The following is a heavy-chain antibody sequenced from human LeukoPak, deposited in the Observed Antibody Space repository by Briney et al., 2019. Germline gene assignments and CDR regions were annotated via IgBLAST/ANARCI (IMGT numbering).Heavy chain of an antibody. J-gene: IGHJ3*01. CDR2: IRKDESVK. CDR3: ARDDNYYDTSGHFFDVFTL. V-gene: IGHV3-7*01. D-gene: IGHD3-22*01. CDR1: GFTFSTYA. Sequence: GGSLRLSCAASGFTFSTYAMHWVRQAPGKGLEWVANIRKDESVKHYVDSVKGRFTISRDNAKNLLYLQMNSLRVEETAVYFFARDDNYYDTSGHFFDVFTLWGKGTMVTVSS.